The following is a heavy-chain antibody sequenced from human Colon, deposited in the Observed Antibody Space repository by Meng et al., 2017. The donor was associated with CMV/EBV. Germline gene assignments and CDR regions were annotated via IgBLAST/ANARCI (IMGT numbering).Heavy chain of an antibody. CDR3: ARTRITITGGVTPFDY. V-gene: IGHV1-18*01. CDR2: ISTFDDQT. D-gene: IGHD3-10*01. Sequence: SGYTFTGYAVTWMRQAPGQGLEWMGWISTFDDQTNYTQKFQGRVTMTADRSTDTSYLELRSLRSDDTAMYYCARTRITITGGVTPFDYWGQGSLVTVSS. J-gene: IGHJ4*02. CDR1: GYTFTGYA.